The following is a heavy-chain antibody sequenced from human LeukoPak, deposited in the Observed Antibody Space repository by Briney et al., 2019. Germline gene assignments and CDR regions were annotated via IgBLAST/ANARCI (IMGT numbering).Heavy chain of an antibody. Sequence: ASVKVSCKASGYTFTGNSINWLRQAPGQGLEWMGWINTNTGNPTYAQGFTGRFVFSLDTSVSTAYLQISSLKAEDTAVYYCARGTAAAYWGQGTLVTVSS. J-gene: IGHJ4*02. V-gene: IGHV7-4-1*02. D-gene: IGHD6-25*01. CDR1: GYTFTGNS. CDR2: INTNTGNP. CDR3: ARGTAAAY.